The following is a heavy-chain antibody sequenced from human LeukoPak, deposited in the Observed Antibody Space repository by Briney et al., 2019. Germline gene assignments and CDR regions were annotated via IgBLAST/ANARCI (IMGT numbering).Heavy chain of an antibody. CDR1: GYTFTSYY. J-gene: IGHJ4*02. CDR2: INPSGGST. CDR3: ARDQTGYGSGSGIDY. D-gene: IGHD3-10*01. Sequence: ASVKVSCKASGYTFTSYYMHWVRQAPGQGLEWMGIINPSGGSTSYAQKFQGRVTMTRDTSTSTVYMELSSLRSEDTAVYYCARDQTGYGSGSGIDYWGQGTLVTVSS. V-gene: IGHV1-46*01.